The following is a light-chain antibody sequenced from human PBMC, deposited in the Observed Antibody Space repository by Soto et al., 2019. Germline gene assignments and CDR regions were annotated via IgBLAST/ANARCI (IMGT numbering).Light chain of an antibody. CDR3: CSYVGSTPWL. CDR1: SSDIGRYNL. J-gene: IGLJ3*02. CDR2: EGT. V-gene: IGLV2-23*01. Sequence: QSVLTQPASVSGSPGQSITISCTGSSSDIGRYNLVSWYQQHPGKAPKLIIYEGTKRPSGVSNSFSGSKSGNTASLTISGVQAEDEADYYCCSYVGSTPWLFGGGTKLTVL.